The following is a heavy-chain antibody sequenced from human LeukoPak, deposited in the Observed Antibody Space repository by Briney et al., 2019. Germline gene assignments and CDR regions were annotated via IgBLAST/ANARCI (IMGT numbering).Heavy chain of an antibody. D-gene: IGHD6-13*01. J-gene: IGHJ3*02. Sequence: PGGSLRLSCEASGFTFSSYSMNWVRQAPGKGLEWISYISTSTTTIYYANSVKGRFTISRDNSRNTLYLQMNSLRAEDTAVYYCARGSSSSWYIYAFDIWGQGTMVTVSS. V-gene: IGHV3-48*01. CDR2: ISTSTTTI. CDR1: GFTFSSYS. CDR3: ARGSSSSWYIYAFDI.